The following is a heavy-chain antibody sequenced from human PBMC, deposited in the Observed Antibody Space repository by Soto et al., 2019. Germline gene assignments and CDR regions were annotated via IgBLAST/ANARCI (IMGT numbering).Heavy chain of an antibody. CDR1: GYTFITYD. CDR2: MNPYNGNA. D-gene: IGHD1-1*01. V-gene: IGHV1-8*01. Sequence: ASVKVSCKASGYTFITYDINWVRQAPGQGLEWMGWMNPYNGNAGYAQKFQGRVTMTRNTSISTAYMELTSLKSNDTAVYFCARRKERSGPHYFDSWGQGTLVTVYS. J-gene: IGHJ4*02. CDR3: ARRKERSGPHYFDS.